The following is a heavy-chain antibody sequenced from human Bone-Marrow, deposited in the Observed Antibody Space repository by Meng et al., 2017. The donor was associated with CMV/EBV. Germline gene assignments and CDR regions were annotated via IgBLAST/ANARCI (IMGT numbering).Heavy chain of an antibody. CDR1: GDSISGYY. D-gene: IGHD6-6*01. Sequence: SETLSLTCTVSGDSISGYYWSWIRQPPGKGLEWIGYIYYSGSTSYNPSLQSRVTISVDTSKNQFSLKLSSVTAADTAVYYCARYRARGFDYWGPGNLVNVAS. J-gene: IGHJ4*02. CDR3: ARYRARGFDY. CDR2: IYYSGST. V-gene: IGHV4-59*01.